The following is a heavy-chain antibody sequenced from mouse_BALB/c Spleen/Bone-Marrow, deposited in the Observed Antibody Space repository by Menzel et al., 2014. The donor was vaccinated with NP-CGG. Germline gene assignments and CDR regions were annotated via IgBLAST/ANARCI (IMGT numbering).Heavy chain of an antibody. CDR3: ARHAYYDQTEVSFVY. Sequence: EVQGVESGGGLVKSGGSLKLSCAASGFSFNSYGMSWVRQTPEKRLEWVATISGGGSYTFYSDSVKGRFTISRDNAKNSLFLQQSSLRSEDTALYYCARHAYYDQTEVSFVYWGQGTPVTVSA. CDR1: GFSFNSYG. D-gene: IGHD2-4*01. J-gene: IGHJ3*01. CDR2: ISGGGSYT. V-gene: IGHV5-9-2*01.